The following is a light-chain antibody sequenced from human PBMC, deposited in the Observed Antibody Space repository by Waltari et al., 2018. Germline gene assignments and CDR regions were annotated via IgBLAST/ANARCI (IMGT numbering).Light chain of an antibody. V-gene: IGKV2-40*01. CDR3: IQALRSPFT. J-gene: IGKJ3*01. CDR1: QSLVYSDGKTY. CDR2: LVS. Sequence: EIVMTQTPLSLSVTLGEPASISCRSSQSLVYSDGKTYLDWYLQKPGQSPQLVMYLVSKRASGVPDKFSGSGSGTDFTLKISRVEAEDVGIYYCIQALRSPFTFGPGTKLDIK.